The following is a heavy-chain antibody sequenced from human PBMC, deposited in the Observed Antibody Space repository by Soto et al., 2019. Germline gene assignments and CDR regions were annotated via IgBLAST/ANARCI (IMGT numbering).Heavy chain of an antibody. CDR3: TTDPTIGYMDV. Sequence: EVQLVESGGGLVKPGGSLRLSCAASGFTFSNAWMSWVRHAPGKGLEWVGRIKSKTDGGTTDYAAPVKGRFTISRDDSKNTLYLQMNSLKTEDTAVYYCTTDPTIGYMDVWGKGTTVTVSS. D-gene: IGHD2-15*01. CDR1: GFTFSNAW. CDR2: IKSKTDGGTT. J-gene: IGHJ6*03. V-gene: IGHV3-15*01.